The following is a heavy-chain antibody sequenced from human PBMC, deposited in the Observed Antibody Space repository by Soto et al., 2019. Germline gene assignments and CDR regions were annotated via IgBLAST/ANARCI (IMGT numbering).Heavy chain of an antibody. Sequence: SETLSLTCTVSGGSISSGGYYWSWIRQHPGKGLEWIGYIYYSGSTYYNPSLKSRVTISVDTSKNQFSLKLSSVTAADTAVYYCARGRGYYDSSGYDWYFALWGRGTLVTVSS. CDR3: ARGRGYYDSSGYDWYFAL. J-gene: IGHJ2*01. CDR2: IYYSGST. D-gene: IGHD3-22*01. CDR1: GGSISSGGYY. V-gene: IGHV4-31*03.